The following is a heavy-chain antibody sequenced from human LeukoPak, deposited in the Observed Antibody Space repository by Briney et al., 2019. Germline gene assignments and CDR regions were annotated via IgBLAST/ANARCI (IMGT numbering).Heavy chain of an antibody. CDR1: GGSISSSGYY. J-gene: IGHJ6*02. CDR2: IYYSGST. D-gene: IGHD1-26*01. V-gene: IGHV4-39*01. CDR3: ATTGAPYYYYYGMDV. Sequence: SETLSLTCTVSGGSISSSGYYWGWIRQPPGKGLEWIGSIYYSGSTYYNPSLKSRVTISVDTSKNQFSLKLSSVTAADTAVYYCATTGAPYYYYYGMDVWGQGTTVTVSS.